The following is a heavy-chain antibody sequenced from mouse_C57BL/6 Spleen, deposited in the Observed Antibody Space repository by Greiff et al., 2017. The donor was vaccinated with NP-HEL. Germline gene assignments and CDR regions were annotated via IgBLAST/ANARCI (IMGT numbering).Heavy chain of an antibody. J-gene: IGHJ3*01. Sequence: EVQGVESGGGLVKPGGSLKLSCAASGFTFSSYAMSWVRQTPEKRLEWVATISDGGSYTYYPDNVKGRFTISRDNAKNNLYLQMSHLKSEDTAMYYCARDPSPGAYWGQGTLVTVSA. D-gene: IGHD6-1*01. CDR3: ARDPSPGAY. V-gene: IGHV5-4*01. CDR2: ISDGGSYT. CDR1: GFTFSSYA.